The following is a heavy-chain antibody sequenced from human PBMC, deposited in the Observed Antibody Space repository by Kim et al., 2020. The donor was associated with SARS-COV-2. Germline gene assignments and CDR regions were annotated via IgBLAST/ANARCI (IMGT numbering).Heavy chain of an antibody. CDR2: ISGSGGST. Sequence: GGSLRLSCAASGFTFSSYAMSWVRQAPGKGLEWVSAISGSGGSTYYADSVKGRFTISRDNSKNTLYLQMNSLRAEDTAVYYCAKDGGRGSSSWYIAEYLGQLAGFDYWGQGTLVTVSS. J-gene: IGHJ4*02. V-gene: IGHV3-23*01. CDR3: AKDGGRGSSSWYIAEYLGQLAGFDY. CDR1: GFTFSSYA. D-gene: IGHD6-13*01.